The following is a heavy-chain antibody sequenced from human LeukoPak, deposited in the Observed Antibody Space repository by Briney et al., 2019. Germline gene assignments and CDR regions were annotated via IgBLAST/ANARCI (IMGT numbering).Heavy chain of an antibody. CDR3: VSTVDYWYFDL. D-gene: IGHD6-19*01. J-gene: IGHJ2*01. Sequence: GGSLRLSCAASGLNFSSHWMHWVRHPPGKGLMGVSRVNSEGSSTAYADSVKGRFTISRDNAKNTLYLQISSLRAEDTAGYYCVSTVDYWYFDLWGCGTLVTVSS. CDR2: VNSEGSST. V-gene: IGHV3-74*01. CDR1: GLNFSSHW.